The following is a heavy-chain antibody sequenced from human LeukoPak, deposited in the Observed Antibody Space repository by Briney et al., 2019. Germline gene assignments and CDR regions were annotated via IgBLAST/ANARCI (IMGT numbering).Heavy chain of an antibody. D-gene: IGHD6-19*01. CDR1: GGSFSGYY. J-gene: IGHJ4*02. CDR2: INHSGST. Sequence: SETLSLTCAVYGGSFSGYYWSWIRQPPGKGLEWIGEINHSGSTNYNPSLKSRVTISVDTSKNQFSLKLSSVTAADTAVYYCARDRAHSSGWGTIDYWGQGTLVTVSS. V-gene: IGHV4-34*01. CDR3: ARDRAHSSGWGTIDY.